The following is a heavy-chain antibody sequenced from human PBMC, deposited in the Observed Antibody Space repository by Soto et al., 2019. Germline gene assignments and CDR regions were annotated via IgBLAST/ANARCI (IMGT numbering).Heavy chain of an antibody. D-gene: IGHD5-18*01. J-gene: IGHJ4*02. CDR1: GYTFPLST. CDR2: INTGNGNT. CDR3: AKLGGGYIFGPYLDF. V-gene: IGHV1-3*04. Sequence: QVQIVQSGAEVKKPGASVKVSCQTSGYTFPLSTIHWVSQAPGQRLECMGWINTGNGNTKYSQRFHGRVTMSRDTSATTAYMELSSLTSEDTAVYYCAKLGGGYIFGPYLDFWGQGTRVTVSS.